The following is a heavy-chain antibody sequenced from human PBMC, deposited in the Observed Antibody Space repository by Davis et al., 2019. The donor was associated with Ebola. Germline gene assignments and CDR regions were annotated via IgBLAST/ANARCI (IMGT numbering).Heavy chain of an antibody. V-gene: IGHV3-30*18. D-gene: IGHD4-17*01. J-gene: IGHJ6*02. CDR3: AKDRAPSTVSAIVYYYYGMDV. CDR2: ISFDGRNK. CDR1: GFNFRNFG. Sequence: GESLKISCAASGFNFRNFGMHWVRQAPGKGLEWVAVISFDGRNKYYADSVKGRVTISRDDSRNMVYLQMNSLRGEATAVYYCAKDRAPSTVSAIVYYYYGMDVWGQGTTVTVSS.